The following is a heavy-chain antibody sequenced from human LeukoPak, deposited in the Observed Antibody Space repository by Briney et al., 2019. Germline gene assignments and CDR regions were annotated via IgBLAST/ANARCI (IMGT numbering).Heavy chain of an antibody. D-gene: IGHD6-19*01. Sequence: SETLSLTCTVSGGSISNYYWSWIRQPPGKGLEWIGYIYYSGSTNYNPSLKSRVTISVDTSKNQFSLKLSSVTAADTAVYYCARSLSVAGTRDAFDIWGQGTMVTVSS. CDR2: IYYSGST. CDR1: GGSISNYY. CDR3: ARSLSVAGTRDAFDI. J-gene: IGHJ3*02. V-gene: IGHV4-59*08.